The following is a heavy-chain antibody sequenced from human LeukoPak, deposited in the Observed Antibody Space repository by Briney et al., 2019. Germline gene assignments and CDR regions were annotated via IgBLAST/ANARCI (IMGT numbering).Heavy chain of an antibody. D-gene: IGHD3-22*01. Sequence: GGSLRLSCAASGFTFSSHWMNWVRQAPGKGLEWVSYISSSSSTIYYADSVKGRFTISRDNAKNSLYLQMNSLRAEDTAVYYCARDIYYDSSGYYGSVYWGQGTLVTVSS. V-gene: IGHV3-48*04. J-gene: IGHJ4*02. CDR2: ISSSSSTI. CDR3: ARDIYYDSSGYYGSVY. CDR1: GFTFSSHW.